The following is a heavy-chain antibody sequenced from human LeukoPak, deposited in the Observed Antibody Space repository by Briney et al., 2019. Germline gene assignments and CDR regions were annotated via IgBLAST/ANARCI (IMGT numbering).Heavy chain of an antibody. CDR1: GFTDIRDR. V-gene: IGHV3-53*04. CDR2: IYSGGST. Sequence: GGSQLLYWSCSGFTDIRDRMGWPREAPGKGLEGVSIIYSGGSTYYADSVEGRFTISRHNSKNTLYVQMNSLRAEDTAVYTPGPKVTWSALWTWGQGTMVTVSS. D-gene: IGHD3-3*01. J-gene: IGHJ3*01. CDR3: GPKVTWSALWT.